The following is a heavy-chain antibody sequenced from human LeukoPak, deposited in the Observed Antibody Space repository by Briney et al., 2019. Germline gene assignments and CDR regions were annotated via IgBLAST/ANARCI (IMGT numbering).Heavy chain of an antibody. J-gene: IGHJ4*02. Sequence: GGSLRLSCAASGFTFSSYSMNWVRQAPGKGLEWVSSISSSSSYIYYADSVKGRFTISRDNAKNSLYLQMNSLRAEDTAVYYCARDSVRLDKIGDWGQGTLVTVSS. CDR1: GFTFSSYS. CDR2: ISSSSSYI. CDR3: ARDSVRLDKIGD. V-gene: IGHV3-21*01. D-gene: IGHD1-1*01.